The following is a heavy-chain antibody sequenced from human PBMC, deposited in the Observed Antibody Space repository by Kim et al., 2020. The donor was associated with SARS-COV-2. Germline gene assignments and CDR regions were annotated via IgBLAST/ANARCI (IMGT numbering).Heavy chain of an antibody. J-gene: IGHJ3*02. CDR3: AKQRGPSSGAFDI. D-gene: IGHD3-10*01. Sequence: GGSLRLSCVASGFTFGTFAMSWVRQAPGKGLECVSTIDSGAGTDYGDSVRGRFTISRDNSKNTLYLQMNSLRAEDTAIYYCAKQRGPSSGAFDIWGQGT. CDR2: IDSGAGT. V-gene: IGHV3-23*01. CDR1: GFTFGTFA.